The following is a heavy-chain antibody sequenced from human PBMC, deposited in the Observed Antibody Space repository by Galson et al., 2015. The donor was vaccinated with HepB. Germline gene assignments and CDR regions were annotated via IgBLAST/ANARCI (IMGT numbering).Heavy chain of an antibody. J-gene: IGHJ6*02. CDR2: IKSKNAGGTI. CDR1: GFSFSYGW. Sequence: SLRLSCAASGFSFSYGWMRWVRQAPGKGLEWVGRIKSKNAGGTIDYSAPVKDRFTISRDDSKNTLYLQMNSLKTEDTAVYYCTTPRPTPYNWNPRGYYYYGMDVWGQGTTVTVSS. V-gene: IGHV3-15*01. D-gene: IGHD1-20*01. CDR3: TTPRPTPYNWNPRGYYYYGMDV.